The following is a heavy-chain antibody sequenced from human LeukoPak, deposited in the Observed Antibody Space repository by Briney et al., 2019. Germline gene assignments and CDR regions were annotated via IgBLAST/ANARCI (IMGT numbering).Heavy chain of an antibody. V-gene: IGHV3-48*03. Sequence: PGGSLRLSCAASGFTFSSYEMNWVRQAPGKGLEWVSYISSTAGTTYYADSVKGRFTISRDNAKNSLYLQMNSLRAEDTAVYYCARRSPNYYFDYWGQGTPVTVSS. CDR2: ISSTAGTT. CDR1: GFTFSSYE. CDR3: ARRSPNYYFDY. J-gene: IGHJ4*02.